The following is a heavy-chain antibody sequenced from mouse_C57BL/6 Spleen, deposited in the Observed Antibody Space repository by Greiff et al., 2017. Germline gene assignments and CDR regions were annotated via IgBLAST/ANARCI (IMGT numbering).Heavy chain of an antibody. J-gene: IGHJ2*01. CDR2: IYPRSGNT. Sequence: VQGVESGAELARPGASVKLSCKASGYTFTSYGISWVKQRTGQGLEWIGEIYPRSGNTYYNEKFKGKATLTADKSSSTAYMELRSLTSEDSAVYFCARSPDDGEFDYWGQGTTLTVSS. V-gene: IGHV1-81*01. CDR3: ARSPDDGEFDY. CDR1: GYTFTSYG. D-gene: IGHD2-12*01.